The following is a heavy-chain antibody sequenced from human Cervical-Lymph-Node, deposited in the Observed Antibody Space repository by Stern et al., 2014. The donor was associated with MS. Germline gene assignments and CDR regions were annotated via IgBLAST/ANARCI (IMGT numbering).Heavy chain of an antibody. D-gene: IGHD3-22*01. J-gene: IGHJ3*02. CDR2: LVVGSGNT. CDR1: GFTFTSSA. Sequence: QLVQSGPEVKTPGTSVKVSCKASGFTFTSSAVQWVRQARGQRLEWIGWLVVGSGNTNYAQKFQERVTITRDISTSTAYMELSSLRSEDTAVYYCAAEPMYYSDSVGAFDIWGQGTMVTVSS. V-gene: IGHV1-58*01. CDR3: AAEPMYYSDSVGAFDI.